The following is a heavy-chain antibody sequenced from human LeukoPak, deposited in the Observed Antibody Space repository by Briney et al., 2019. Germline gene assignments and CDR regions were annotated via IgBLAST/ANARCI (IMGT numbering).Heavy chain of an antibody. CDR3: ARAIVGATGADY. V-gene: IGHV1-2*02. D-gene: IGHD1-26*01. CDR2: MNPNIGGT. J-gene: IGHJ4*02. CDR1: GYTFTGYY. Sequence: EASVKLSCKASGYTFTGYYFHWVRQAPGQGLEYMGWMNPNIGGTSYAQKFQGRVTMTRDTSITTAYMELNRLRSEDTAVYYCARAIVGATGADYWGQGTLVTVSS.